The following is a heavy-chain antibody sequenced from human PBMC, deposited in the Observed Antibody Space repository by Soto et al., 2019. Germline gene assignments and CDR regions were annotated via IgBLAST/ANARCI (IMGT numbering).Heavy chain of an antibody. J-gene: IGHJ4*02. CDR2: IDPSDSQT. V-gene: IGHV5-10-1*01. D-gene: IGHD3-22*01. CDR1: GYSFAGYW. Sequence: PEESLKDSCKGSGYSFAGYWITWVRQKPGKGLEWMGRIDPSDSQTYYSPSFRGHVTISVTKSITTVFLQWSSLRASDTAMYYCARQIYDSDTGPNFQYYFDSWGQGTPVTVSS. CDR3: ARQIYDSDTGPNFQYYFDS.